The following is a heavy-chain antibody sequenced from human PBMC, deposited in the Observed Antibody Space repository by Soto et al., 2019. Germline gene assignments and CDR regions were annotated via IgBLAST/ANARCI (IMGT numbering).Heavy chain of an antibody. CDR2: TYYRSKWYT. D-gene: IGHD6-6*01. Sequence: PSQTRSLTWAISGDSVSSNTAAWNWIRQSPSRGLEGLGRTYYRSKWYTDYAVSVKSRITINPDTSRNQISLQLDSVTPEDTAVYSCTKGRAHIGARPENWLDPWGQGTLVTVPP. V-gene: IGHV6-1*01. CDR3: TKGRAHIGARPENWLDP. CDR1: GDSVSSNTAA. J-gene: IGHJ5*02.